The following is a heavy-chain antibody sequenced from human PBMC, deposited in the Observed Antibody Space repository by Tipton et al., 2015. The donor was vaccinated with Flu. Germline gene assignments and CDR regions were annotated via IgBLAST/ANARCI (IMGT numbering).Heavy chain of an antibody. V-gene: IGHV4-4*07. D-gene: IGHD3-16*01. Sequence: LRLSCTVSGDSINNNYWGWVRQPAGQGLEWIGRIYTTGRSNYNPSLESRVTISVDPSKNQFSLSLTSVTAADTAVYYCAREFLFFGELSTAYYFDSWGQGTQVAVSS. CDR1: GDSINNNY. J-gene: IGHJ4*02. CDR2: IYTTGRS. CDR3: AREFLFFGELSTAYYFDS.